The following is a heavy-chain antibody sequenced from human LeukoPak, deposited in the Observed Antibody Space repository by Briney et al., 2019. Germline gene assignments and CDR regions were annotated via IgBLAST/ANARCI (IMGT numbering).Heavy chain of an antibody. CDR3: AKDTVHSSGWLYYYYYMGV. CDR1: GFTFTNYW. Sequence: GGSLRLSCAVSGFTFTNYWMSWARQSPGKGLEWVANIYLDGSRAYYVDSVKGRFTISRDNSKNTLYLQMNSLRAEDTAVYYCAKDTVHSSGWLYYYYYMGVWGKGTTVTVSS. CDR2: IYLDGSRA. J-gene: IGHJ6*03. V-gene: IGHV3-7*01. D-gene: IGHD6-19*01.